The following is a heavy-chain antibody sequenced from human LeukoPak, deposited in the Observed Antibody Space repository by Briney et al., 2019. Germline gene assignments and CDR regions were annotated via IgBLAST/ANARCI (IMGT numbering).Heavy chain of an antibody. J-gene: IGHJ5*02. CDR3: ARTLFGDQYQLLHNWFDP. D-gene: IGHD2-2*01. CDR2: INTNTGNP. Sequence: ASVKVSCKASGYTFTSYAMNWVRQAPGQGLEWMGWINTNTGNPTYAQGFTGRLVFSLDTSASTAYLQISSLKAEDTAVYYCARTLFGDQYQLLHNWFDPWGQGTLVTVSS. V-gene: IGHV7-4-1*02. CDR1: GYTFTSYA.